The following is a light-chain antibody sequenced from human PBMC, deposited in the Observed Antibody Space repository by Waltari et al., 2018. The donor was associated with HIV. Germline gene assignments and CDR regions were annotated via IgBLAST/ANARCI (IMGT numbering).Light chain of an antibody. Sequence: QSALTQPASVSGSPGQSITISCYLNDYEYVSCYQLHPGKAPIVIIYGVTNRPSGLSNRFSGSKSGNTATLTISGLQPEDEADYFCTSYISGTTPVFGRGTRVTVL. CDR2: GVT. CDR1: YLNDYEY. CDR3: TSYISGTTPV. J-gene: IGLJ2*01. V-gene: IGLV2-14*01.